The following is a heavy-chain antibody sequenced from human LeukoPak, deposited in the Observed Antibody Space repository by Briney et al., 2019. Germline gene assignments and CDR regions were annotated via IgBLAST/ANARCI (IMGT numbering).Heavy chain of an antibody. J-gene: IGHJ6*03. Sequence: ASVKVSCKASGYTFTGYYMHWVRQAPGQGLEWMGWMNPNSGNTGYAQKFQGRVTMTRNTSISTAYMELSSLRSEDTAVYYCARAGLDYYYYYMDVWGKGTTVTISS. CDR1: GYTFTGYY. CDR2: MNPNSGNT. V-gene: IGHV1-8*02. CDR3: ARAGLDYYYYYMDV.